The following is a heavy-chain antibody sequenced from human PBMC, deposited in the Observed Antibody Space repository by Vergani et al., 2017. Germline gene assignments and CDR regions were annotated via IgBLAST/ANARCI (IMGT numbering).Heavy chain of an antibody. J-gene: IGHJ6*02. D-gene: IGHD4-17*01. CDR1: GYTFTGYY. Sequence: QVQLVQSGAEVKKPGASVKVSCKASGYTFTGYYMHWVRQAPGQGLEWMGWINPNSGGTNYAQKFQGRVTMTRDTSISTAYMELSRLRSDDTAVYYCARDGGDYAPGYYYGMDVWGQGTTVTVSS. CDR2: INPNSGGT. V-gene: IGHV1-2*02. CDR3: ARDGGDYAPGYYYGMDV.